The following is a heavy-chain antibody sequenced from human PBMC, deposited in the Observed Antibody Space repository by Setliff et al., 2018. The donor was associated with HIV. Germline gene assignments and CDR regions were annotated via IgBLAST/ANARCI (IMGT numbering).Heavy chain of an antibody. CDR3: ARDRGSYSYGYMDV. CDR2: IFYSGSS. D-gene: IGHD5-18*01. CDR1: GASISTYY. J-gene: IGHJ6*03. Sequence: PSETLSLTCTVSGASISTYYWSWIRQPPGKGLEWIGYIFYSGSSNYNPSLKSRVTMSVDTSKNQFSLNLTSVTAADTAVYYCARDRGSYSYGYMDVWGKGTTVTVSS. V-gene: IGHV4-59*01.